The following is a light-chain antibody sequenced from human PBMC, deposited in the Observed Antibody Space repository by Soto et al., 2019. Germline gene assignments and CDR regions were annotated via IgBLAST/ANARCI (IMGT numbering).Light chain of an antibody. CDR3: QQSYSTHLT. J-gene: IGKJ5*01. CDR1: QSISSY. V-gene: IGKV1-39*01. CDR2: AAS. Sequence: DIQMTQSPSSLSASVGDRVTITCRASQSISSYLNWYQQKPGKAPKLLIYAASSLQSGVPSRFSGSGSGTDFTLTISSLQPEDFATYYCQQSYSTHLTFGQGTRLE.